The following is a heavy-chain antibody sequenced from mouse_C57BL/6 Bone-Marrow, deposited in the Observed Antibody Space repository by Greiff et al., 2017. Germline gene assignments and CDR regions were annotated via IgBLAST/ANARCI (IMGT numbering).Heavy chain of an antibody. V-gene: IGHV1-55*01. CDR3: ARSFTTVVATGYFDV. D-gene: IGHD1-1*01. CDR2: IYPGSGST. Sequence: QVQLKQPGAELVKPGASVKMSCKASGYTFTSYWITWVKQRPGQGLEWIGDIYPGSGSTNYNEKFKSKATLTVDTSSSTAYMQLSSLTSEDSAVYYCARSFTTVVATGYFDVWGTGTTVTVSS. CDR1: GYTFTSYW. J-gene: IGHJ1*03.